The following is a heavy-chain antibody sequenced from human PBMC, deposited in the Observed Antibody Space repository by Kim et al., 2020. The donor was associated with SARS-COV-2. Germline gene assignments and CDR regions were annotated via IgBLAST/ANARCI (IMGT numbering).Heavy chain of an antibody. CDR3: AREGYSSGWNEPNYYGMDV. CDR1: GYSFTSYW. V-gene: IGHV5-51*01. J-gene: IGHJ6*02. D-gene: IGHD6-19*01. Sequence: GESLKISCKGSGYSFTSYWIGWVRQMPGKGLEWMGIIYPGDSDTRYSPSFQGQVTISADKSISTAYLQWSSLKASDTAMYYCAREGYSSGWNEPNYYGMDVWGQGTTVTVSS. CDR2: IYPGDSDT.